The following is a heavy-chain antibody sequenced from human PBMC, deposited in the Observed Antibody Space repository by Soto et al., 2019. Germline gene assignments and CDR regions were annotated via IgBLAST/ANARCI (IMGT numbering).Heavy chain of an antibody. Sequence: QVQLVQSGAEVKKPGASVKVSCKASGYTFTSYGISWVRQAPGQGLEWMGWISAYNGNTNYAQKLQGRVTMTTDTSTSTAYMELRSRRSDDTAVYYCARVHYGDYGLSPLPPDYWGQGTLVTVSS. J-gene: IGHJ4*02. CDR2: ISAYNGNT. D-gene: IGHD4-17*01. V-gene: IGHV1-18*01. CDR3: ARVHYGDYGLSPLPPDY. CDR1: GYTFTSYG.